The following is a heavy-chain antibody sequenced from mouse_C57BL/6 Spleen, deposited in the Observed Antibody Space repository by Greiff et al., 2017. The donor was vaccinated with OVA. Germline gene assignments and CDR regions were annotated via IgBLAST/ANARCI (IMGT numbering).Heavy chain of an antibody. D-gene: IGHD2-1*01. J-gene: IGHJ2*01. CDR3: ARDPPPYGNYYFDY. V-gene: IGHV5-4*01. CDR1: GFTFSSYA. CDR2: ISDGGSYT. Sequence: EVHLVESGGGLVKPGGSLKLSCAASGFTFSSYAMSWVRQTPEKRLEWVATISDGGSYTYYPDNVKGRFTISRDNAKNNLYLQMSHLKSEDTAMYYCARDPPPYGNYYFDYWGKGTTLTVSS.